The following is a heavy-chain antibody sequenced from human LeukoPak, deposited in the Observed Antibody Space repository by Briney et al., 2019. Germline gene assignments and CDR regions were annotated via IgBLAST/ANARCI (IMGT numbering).Heavy chain of an antibody. CDR2: INPNSGGT. J-gene: IGHJ4*02. CDR3: ASEQWLGSAFDY. V-gene: IGHV1-2*02. CDR1: GYTFTGYY. D-gene: IGHD6-19*01. Sequence: ASVKVSCKASGYTFTGYYMHWVRQAPGQGLEWMGWINPNSGGTNYAQKFQGRVTMTRDTSISTAYMGLSRLRSDDTAVYYCASEQWLGSAFDYWGQGTLVTVSS.